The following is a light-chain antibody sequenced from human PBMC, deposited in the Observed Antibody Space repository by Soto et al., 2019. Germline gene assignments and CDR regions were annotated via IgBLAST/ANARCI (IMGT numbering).Light chain of an antibody. Sequence: DIQLTQSPSFLSASVGDRVTITCRASQGINSFLAWYQQKPRKAPQLLIYTASTLQTGDPSRFSGTGFGTEFTLPISSLQPEDFATYYCQQLNTYPLTFGGGTKVEIK. J-gene: IGKJ4*02. CDR3: QQLNTYPLT. CDR2: TAS. V-gene: IGKV1-9*01. CDR1: QGINSF.